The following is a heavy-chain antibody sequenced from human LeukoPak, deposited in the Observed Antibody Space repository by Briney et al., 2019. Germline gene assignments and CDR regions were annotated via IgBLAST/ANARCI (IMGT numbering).Heavy chain of an antibody. CDR2: ISSDGSYN. D-gene: IGHD3-9*01. CDR3: AKASTIYYDILTGFGDSFDV. CDR1: GFTFSHYH. V-gene: IGHV3-30*18. Sequence: GGSLRLSCASSGFTFSHYHMHWVRQAPGKGLEWVAVISSDGSYNDFPDSVKGRFTVSRDNSKNTLFLQMDSLRPEDTALYFCAKASTIYYDILTGFGDSFDVWGQGTRVTVSS. J-gene: IGHJ3*01.